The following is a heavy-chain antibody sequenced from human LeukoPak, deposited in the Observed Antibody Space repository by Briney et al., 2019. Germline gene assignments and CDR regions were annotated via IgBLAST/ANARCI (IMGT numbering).Heavy chain of an antibody. CDR1: GFTSSSYG. CDR2: IKHDGSEK. D-gene: IGHD3-3*01. Sequence: GGSLRLSCAASGFTSSSYGMHWVRQAPGKGLEWVASIKHDGSEKYYVDSVRGRFTISRDNTKNLLYLQMSSLRAEDTAVYYCATDRGWRTSGYYLYYFEYWGQGTLVTFSS. CDR3: ATDRGWRTSGYYLYYFEY. V-gene: IGHV3-7*01. J-gene: IGHJ4*02.